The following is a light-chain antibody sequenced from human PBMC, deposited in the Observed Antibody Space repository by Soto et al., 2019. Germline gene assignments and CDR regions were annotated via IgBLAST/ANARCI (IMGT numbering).Light chain of an antibody. Sequence: EIVMTQSPATLSLSPGERAALSCRASQSINSDLAWYQQKPGQPPRLLIYGASTRATGAPARLTGSESGSEFTLTISGLQSEDFAVYYCQQGHNWLLPFGQGTRLEI. J-gene: IGKJ2*01. V-gene: IGKV3-15*01. CDR1: QSINSD. CDR2: GAS. CDR3: QQGHNWLLP.